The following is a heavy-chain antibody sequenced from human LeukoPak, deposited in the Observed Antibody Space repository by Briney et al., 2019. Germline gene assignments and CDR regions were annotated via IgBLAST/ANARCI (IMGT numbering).Heavy chain of an antibody. CDR1: GFTFSSYG. J-gene: IGHJ4*02. D-gene: IGHD1-26*01. Sequence: GGSLRLSCAASGFTFSSYGMSWVRQAPGKGLEWVSAISGSGGSTYYADSVKGRFTISRDNSKNTLYLQMNSLRAEDTAVYYCASGGGATLFGYWGQGTLVNVSS. V-gene: IGHV3-23*01. CDR2: ISGSGGST. CDR3: ASGGGATLFGY.